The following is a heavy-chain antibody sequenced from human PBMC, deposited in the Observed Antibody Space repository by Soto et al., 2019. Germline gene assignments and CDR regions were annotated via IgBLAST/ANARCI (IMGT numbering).Heavy chain of an antibody. V-gene: IGHV3-23*01. CDR1: GLTFSSYA. Sequence: GSLRLSCAASGLTFSSYAMSWVRQAPGKGLEWVSAISGSGGSTYYADSVKGRFTISRDNAKDSLYLQMNSLRAEDTAVYYCARDYSSYGPFDYWGQGTLVTVSS. CDR2: ISGSGGST. J-gene: IGHJ4*02. D-gene: IGHD5-18*01. CDR3: ARDYSSYGPFDY.